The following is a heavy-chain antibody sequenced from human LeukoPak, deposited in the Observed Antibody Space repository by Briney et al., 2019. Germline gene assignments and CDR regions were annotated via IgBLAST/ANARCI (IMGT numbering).Heavy chain of an antibody. CDR3: ARGGIQLWFPSDY. CDR2: ISGYNGNT. V-gene: IGHV1-18*01. D-gene: IGHD5-18*01. J-gene: IGHJ4*02. CDR1: GYTFTSYG. Sequence: ASVKVSCKASGYTFTSYGISWVRQAPGQGLEWMGWISGYNGNTNYAQKVQDRVTMTTDTSTSTAYMELSSLRSEDTAVYYCARGGIQLWFPSDYWGQGTLVTVSS.